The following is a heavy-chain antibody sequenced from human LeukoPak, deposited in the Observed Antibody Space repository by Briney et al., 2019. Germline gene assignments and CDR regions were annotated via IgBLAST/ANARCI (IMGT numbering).Heavy chain of an antibody. Sequence: PSETLSLTCAVSGGSISSGGYSWSWLRQPPGKGLEWIVYIYHSGSTYYNPSLKSRVTISVDRSKNQFSLKLSSVTAADTAVYYCARVAGPGIKYYFDYWGQGTLVTVSS. V-gene: IGHV4-30-2*01. CDR3: ARVAGPGIKYYFDY. CDR1: GGSISSGGYS. D-gene: IGHD3-10*01. CDR2: IYHSGST. J-gene: IGHJ4*02.